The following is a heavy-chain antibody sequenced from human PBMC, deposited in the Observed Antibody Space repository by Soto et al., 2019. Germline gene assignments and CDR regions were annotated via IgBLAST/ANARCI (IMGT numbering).Heavy chain of an antibody. CDR1: GGTFSSYT. CDR2: IIPILGIA. D-gene: IGHD4-17*01. J-gene: IGHJ4*02. Sequence: QVQLVQSGAEVKKPGSSVKVSCTASGGTFSSYTISWVRQAPGQGLEWMGRIIPILGIANYAQKFQGRVTITADKSTSTAYMELSSLRSEDTAVYYCARDGTPYGDFAHFDYWGQGTLVTVSS. V-gene: IGHV1-69*08. CDR3: ARDGTPYGDFAHFDY.